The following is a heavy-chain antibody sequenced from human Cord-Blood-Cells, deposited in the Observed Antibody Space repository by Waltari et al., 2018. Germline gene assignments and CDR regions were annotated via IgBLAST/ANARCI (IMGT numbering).Heavy chain of an antibody. CDR3: RGHYGSGLDY. Sequence: QVQLQQWGAGLLKPSETLSLTCAVYGGSFSGYYWSWIRQPPGKGLEWIGEINHSGSTNHNPSLKSRVTISVDTSKNQFSLKLSSVTAADTAVYYCRGHYGSGLDYWGQGTLVTVSS. V-gene: IGHV4-34*01. J-gene: IGHJ4*02. CDR2: INHSGST. D-gene: IGHD3-10*01. CDR1: GGSFSGYY.